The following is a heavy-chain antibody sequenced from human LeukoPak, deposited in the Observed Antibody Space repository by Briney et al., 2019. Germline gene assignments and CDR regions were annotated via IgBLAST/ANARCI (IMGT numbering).Heavy chain of an antibody. CDR1: GFNVSSHH. CDR2: IYSGGFSGDGP. Sequence: GGSLRLSCAVSGFNVSSHHMNWLRQAPGKGLEWVSVIYSGGFSGDGPPYADFVKRRFTTYSDRSKNTLYLTMNSLRIDHTAVYYCARDLRGDGFNSFDHWGLGILVTVSS. D-gene: IGHD5-24*01. V-gene: IGHV3-66*01. CDR3: ARDLRGDGFNSFDH. J-gene: IGHJ4*02.